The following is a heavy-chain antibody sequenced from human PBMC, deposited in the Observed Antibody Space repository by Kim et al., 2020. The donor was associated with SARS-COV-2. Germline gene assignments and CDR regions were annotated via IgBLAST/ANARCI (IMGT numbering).Heavy chain of an antibody. Sequence: GGSLRLSCADSGFTFSSYSMNWVRQAPGKGLEWVSYISSSSTIYYADSVKGRFSISRDNAKNSLYLQMNGLRDEDTAMYYCARDRTSYGYSYGYDYWGQGTLVTVSS. D-gene: IGHD5-18*01. J-gene: IGHJ4*02. CDR1: GFTFSSYS. CDR2: ISSSSTI. V-gene: IGHV3-48*02. CDR3: ARDRTSYGYSYGYDY.